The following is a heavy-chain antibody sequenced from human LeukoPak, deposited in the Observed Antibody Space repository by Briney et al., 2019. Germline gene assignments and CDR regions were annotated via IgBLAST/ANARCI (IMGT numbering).Heavy chain of an antibody. Sequence: SVKVSCKASGFTFTSSAVQWVRQARGQRLEWIGWIVVGSGNTNYAQKFQERVTITRDMSTSTAYMELSSLRSEDTAVYYCAAPGDAGTVAGADDAFDIWGQGTMVTVSS. V-gene: IGHV1-58*01. CDR1: GFTFTSSA. CDR2: IVVGSGNT. J-gene: IGHJ3*02. D-gene: IGHD6-19*01. CDR3: AAPGDAGTVAGADDAFDI.